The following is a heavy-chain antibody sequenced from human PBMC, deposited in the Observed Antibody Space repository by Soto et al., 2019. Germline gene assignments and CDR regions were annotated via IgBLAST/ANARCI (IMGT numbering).Heavy chain of an antibody. Sequence: GSLRLSREASGFTVSINYMSGVRQAPGKGLEWVSVIYSGGSTYYADSVKGRFTISRDNSKTTLYLQMNSLRAEDTAVYYCARDPRQLVEYYYYGMDVWGQGTTVTVSS. D-gene: IGHD6-13*01. CDR3: ARDPRQLVEYYYYGMDV. V-gene: IGHV3-53*01. CDR1: GFTVSINY. CDR2: IYSGGST. J-gene: IGHJ6*02.